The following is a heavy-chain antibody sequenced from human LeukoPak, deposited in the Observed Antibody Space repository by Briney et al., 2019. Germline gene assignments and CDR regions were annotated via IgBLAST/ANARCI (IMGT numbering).Heavy chain of an antibody. Sequence: SETLSLTCTVSGGSISSYYWSWIRQPPGKGLEWIGYIYYSGSTNYNPSLKSRVTISVDTSKNQFSLKLSSVTAADTAVYYCARDISSSNAFDIWGQGTMVTVSS. CDR3: ARDISSSNAFDI. D-gene: IGHD6-6*01. CDR2: IYYSGST. CDR1: GGSISSYY. J-gene: IGHJ3*02. V-gene: IGHV4-59*12.